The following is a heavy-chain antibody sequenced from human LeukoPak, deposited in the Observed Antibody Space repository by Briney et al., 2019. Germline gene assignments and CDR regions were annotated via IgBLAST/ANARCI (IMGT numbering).Heavy chain of an antibody. CDR1: GFTFSNYG. CDR3: ARGTTMVRGVRFYYYMDV. J-gene: IGHJ6*03. D-gene: IGHD3-10*01. CDR2: ISGSGVTT. Sequence: GGTLRLSCAASGFTFSNYGMSWVRQAPGKGLEWVSAISGSGVTTYYADSVKGRFTISRDNSKHTLYLQMNSLRAEDTAVYYCARGTTMVRGVRFYYYMDVWGKGTTVTISS. V-gene: IGHV3-23*01.